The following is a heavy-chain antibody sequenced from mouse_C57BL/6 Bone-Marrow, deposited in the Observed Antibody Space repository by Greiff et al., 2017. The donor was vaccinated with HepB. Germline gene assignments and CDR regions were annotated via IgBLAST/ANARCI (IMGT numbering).Heavy chain of an antibody. Sequence: EVQLVESGGGLVKPGGSLKLSCAASGFTFSDYGMHWVRQAPEKGLEWVAYISSGSSTIYYADTVKGRFTISRDNAKNTLFLQMTSLRSEDTAMYYCATTIVTSYYYAMDYWGQGTSVTVSS. J-gene: IGHJ4*01. CDR3: ATTIVTSYYYAMDY. V-gene: IGHV5-17*01. CDR2: ISSGSSTI. CDR1: GFTFSDYG. D-gene: IGHD2-5*01.